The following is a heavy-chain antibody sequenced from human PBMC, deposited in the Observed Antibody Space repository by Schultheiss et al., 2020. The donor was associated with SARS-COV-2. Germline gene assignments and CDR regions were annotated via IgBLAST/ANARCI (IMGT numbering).Heavy chain of an antibody. CDR1: GFTFSSYA. D-gene: IGHD3-22*01. CDR3: ARGWPETYYYDSSGYQSGINAFDI. V-gene: IGHV3-23*01. CDR2: ISGSGGST. Sequence: GGSLRLSCAASGFTFSSYAMSWVRQAPGKGLEWVSAISGSGGSTYYADSVKGRFTISRDNSKNTLYLQMNSLKTEDTAVYYCARGWPETYYYDSSGYQSGINAFDIWGQGTMVTVAS. J-gene: IGHJ3*02.